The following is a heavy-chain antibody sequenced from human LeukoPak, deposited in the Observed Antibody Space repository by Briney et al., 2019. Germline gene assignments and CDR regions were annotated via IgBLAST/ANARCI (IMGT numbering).Heavy chain of an antibody. CDR3: ARSREYYYYYMDV. CDR2: IYYSGST. Sequence: SETLSLTCTGSGGSISSSSWYWGWIRQPPGKGLEWIGSIYYSGSTYYNPSLKSRVTISVDTSKNQVSLKLSSVTAADTAVYYCARSREYYYYYMDVWGKGTTVTVSS. D-gene: IGHD6-6*01. V-gene: IGHV4-39*01. CDR1: GGSISSSSWY. J-gene: IGHJ6*03.